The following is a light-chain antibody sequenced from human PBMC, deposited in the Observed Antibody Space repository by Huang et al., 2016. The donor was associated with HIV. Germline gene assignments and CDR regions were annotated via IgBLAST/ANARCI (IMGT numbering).Light chain of an antibody. CDR3: QQYYTLPYT. V-gene: IGKV4-1*01. Sequence: DIVMTQSPDSLAVSLGERATINCRSSQTVLYGYNKRNYLAWYQQKPRQPPKLVIYWASTWESGVPDRFSGSGSATNFSLTISSLQAEDVAVYYCQQYYTLPYTFGQGTRLQIK. CDR1: QTVLYGYNKRNY. CDR2: WAS. J-gene: IGKJ2*01.